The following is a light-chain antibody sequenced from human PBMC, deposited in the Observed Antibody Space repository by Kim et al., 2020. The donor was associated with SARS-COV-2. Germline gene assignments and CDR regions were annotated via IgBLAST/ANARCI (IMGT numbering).Light chain of an antibody. Sequence: DIQMTQSPSSLSASVGDKVTISCRASQSINGYLSLYQQKPGKAPKLLIYAASSLQSGVPSRFSGSGSGTDFTLTISSLQPEDFATYSCHQSYITPPTFGQGTKVDIK. CDR2: AAS. CDR3: HQSYITPPT. V-gene: IGKV1-39*01. J-gene: IGKJ1*01. CDR1: QSINGY.